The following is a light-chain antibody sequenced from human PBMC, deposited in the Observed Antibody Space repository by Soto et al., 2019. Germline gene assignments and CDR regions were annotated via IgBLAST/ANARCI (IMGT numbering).Light chain of an antibody. CDR2: DAS. Sequence: EIVLTQSPGTLSLSPGERATLSCRASQSVTSSYLAWYQQKPGQAPRLLIYDASSRATGIPDRFSGSGSGTDFTLTISRLEPEDFAIYYCQQYDSWPPYTFGQGTKVEIK. V-gene: IGKV3-20*01. CDR1: QSVTSSY. J-gene: IGKJ2*01. CDR3: QQYDSWPPYT.